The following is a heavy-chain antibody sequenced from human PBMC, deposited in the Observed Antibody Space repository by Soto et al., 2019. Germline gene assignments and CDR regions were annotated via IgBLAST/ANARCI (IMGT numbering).Heavy chain of an antibody. D-gene: IGHD5-12*01. Sequence: QVQLQESVPGLVKPSQTLSLTCTVSGGSISSGGYYWSWIRQHPGKGLDWLGYIYYRGSTYYNPSLKRRVTISVDTSKHQFALKLISVTASDTAVYYCARGGAYSGYDVRNWFYPWGQGTLVTVSA. CDR1: GGSISSGGYY. CDR2: IYYRGST. J-gene: IGHJ5*02. CDR3: ARGGAYSGYDVRNWFYP. V-gene: IGHV4-31*03.